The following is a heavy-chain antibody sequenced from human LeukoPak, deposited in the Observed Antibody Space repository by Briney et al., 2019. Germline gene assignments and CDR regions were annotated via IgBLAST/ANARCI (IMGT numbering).Heavy chain of an antibody. CDR2: ISSSSSTI. CDR1: GFTFSSYS. D-gene: IGHD6-19*01. Sequence: GGSLRLSCAASGFTFSSYSMNWVRQAPGKGLEWVSYISSSSSTIYYADSVKGRFTISRDNAKNSLYLQMNSLRDEDTAVYYCARDLDSSGWYRSFDYWGQGTLVTVSS. CDR3: ARDLDSSGWYRSFDY. J-gene: IGHJ4*02. V-gene: IGHV3-48*02.